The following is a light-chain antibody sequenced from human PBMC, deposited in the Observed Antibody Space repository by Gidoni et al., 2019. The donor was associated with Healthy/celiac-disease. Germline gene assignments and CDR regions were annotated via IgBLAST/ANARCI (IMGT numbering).Light chain of an antibody. V-gene: IGKV1-5*03. CDR2: KAS. Sequence: DIQMTQSPSTLSASVGDRVTITCRASQSISSWLDWYQQKPGKAPKLLIYKASSLESGVPSRFSGSGSGTEFTLTISRLQPDDFATYYCQQYNSYSPWTFGQGTKVEIK. CDR3: QQYNSYSPWT. J-gene: IGKJ1*01. CDR1: QSISSW.